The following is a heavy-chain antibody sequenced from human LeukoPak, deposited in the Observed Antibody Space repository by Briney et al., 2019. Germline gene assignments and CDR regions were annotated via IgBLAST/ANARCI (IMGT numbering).Heavy chain of an antibody. CDR1: GGSISSSSYY. CDR3: ARDETAVDAFDI. Sequence: PSETLSLTCTVSGGSISSSSYYWGWIRQPPGKGQEWIGSIYYSGSTYYNPSLKSRVTISVDTSKNQFSLKLSSVTAADTAVYYCARDETAVDAFDIWGQGTMVTVSS. V-gene: IGHV4-39*07. J-gene: IGHJ3*02. CDR2: IYYSGST.